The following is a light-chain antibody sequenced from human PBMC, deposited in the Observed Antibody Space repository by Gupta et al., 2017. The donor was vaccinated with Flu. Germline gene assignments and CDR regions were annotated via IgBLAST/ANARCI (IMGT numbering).Light chain of an antibody. J-gene: IGKJ5*01. CDR2: WAS. V-gene: IGKV4-1*01. CDR3: QQYFDIHT. Sequence: VSLGERAAINCKSSQSVLYRSNNKNYLDWYQQKPGQPPKLLIYWASTRESGVPDRFSGSGSGTDFTLTISSRQAEDVAVYYWQQYFDIHTFGQGTRLEIK. CDR1: QSVLYRSNNKNY.